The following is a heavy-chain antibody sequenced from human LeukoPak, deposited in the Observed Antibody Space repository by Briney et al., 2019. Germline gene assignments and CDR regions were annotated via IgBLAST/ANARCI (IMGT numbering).Heavy chain of an antibody. CDR3: ARDPCSGGSCHDAFDI. J-gene: IGHJ3*02. Sequence: ASVKVSCKASGYTFTSYGISWVRQAPGQGLEWMGWISTYNGNTKYVQNLQGRVTMTTDTSTSTAYMELRSLGSDDTAVYYCARDPCSGGSCHDAFDIWGQGTMVTVSS. V-gene: IGHV1-18*01. D-gene: IGHD2-15*01. CDR2: ISTYNGNT. CDR1: GYTFTSYG.